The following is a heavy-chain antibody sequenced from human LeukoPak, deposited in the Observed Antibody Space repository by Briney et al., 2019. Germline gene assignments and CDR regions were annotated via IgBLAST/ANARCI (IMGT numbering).Heavy chain of an antibody. V-gene: IGHV1-2*02. CDR2: INPNSGGT. D-gene: IGHD3-3*01. CDR3: ARDPTGYDFWSGYRQPGDY. J-gene: IGHJ4*02. CDR1: GYTFTGYY. Sequence: ASVKVSCKASGYTFTGYYMHWVRQAPGRGLEWMGWINPNSGGTNYAQKFQGRVTMTRDTSISTAYMELSRLRSDDTAVYYCARDPTGYDFWSGYRQPGDYWAREPWSPSPQ.